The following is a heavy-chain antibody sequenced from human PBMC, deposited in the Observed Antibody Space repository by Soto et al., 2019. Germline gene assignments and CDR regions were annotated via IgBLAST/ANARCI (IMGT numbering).Heavy chain of an antibody. D-gene: IGHD3-3*01. CDR2: IIPIFGTA. Sequence: ASVKVSCKASGGTFSSYAISWLRQAPGQGLEWMGGIIPIFGTANYAQKFQGRVTITADESTSTAYMELSSLRSEDTAVYYCAKSYGVTIFGVADYYYGIDVWGQGTTVTVSS. V-gene: IGHV1-69*13. CDR1: GGTFSSYA. CDR3: AKSYGVTIFGVADYYYGIDV. J-gene: IGHJ6*01.